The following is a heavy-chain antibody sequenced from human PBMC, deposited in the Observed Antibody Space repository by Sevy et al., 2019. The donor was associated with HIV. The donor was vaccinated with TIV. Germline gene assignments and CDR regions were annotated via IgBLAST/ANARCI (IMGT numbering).Heavy chain of an antibody. CDR1: GYTFTSYA. CDR2: INTNTGNP. D-gene: IGHD2-2*01. V-gene: IGHV7-4-1*02. CDR3: ARAGYCSSPSCPYAGSYYYYGMDV. J-gene: IGHJ6*02. Sequence: ASVKVSCKASGYTFTSYAMNWVRQAPGQGLEWMGWINTNTGNPTYAQGFTGRFVFSLDTSVSTAYLQISSLKAEDTAVYYCARAGYCSSPSCPYAGSYYYYGMDVWGQGTTVTVSS.